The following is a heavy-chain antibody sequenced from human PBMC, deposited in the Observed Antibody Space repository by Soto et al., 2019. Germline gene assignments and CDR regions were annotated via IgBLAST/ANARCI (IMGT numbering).Heavy chain of an antibody. J-gene: IGHJ6*02. D-gene: IGHD6-13*01. CDR3: ARDGPRCYRSSWSSYYGMDV. CDR2: ISAYNGNT. CDR1: GYTFTSYG. Sequence: QGRLVQSGAEVKKPGASVKVSCKASGYTFTSYGISWVRQAPGQGLEWMGWISAYNGNTNYAQKLQGRVTMTTDTATSTAYMEQRSLRSDDKAVYYCARDGPRCYRSSWSSYYGMDVWGQGTTVTVSS. V-gene: IGHV1-18*04.